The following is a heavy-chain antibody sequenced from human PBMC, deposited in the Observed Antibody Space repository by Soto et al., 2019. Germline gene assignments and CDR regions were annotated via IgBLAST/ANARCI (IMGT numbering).Heavy chain of an antibody. J-gene: IGHJ4*02. V-gene: IGHV3-23*01. Sequence: EVHLLESGGGLVQPGGSLRLSCAASELSSSNHAMTWVRQAPGKGLEWVSGISGSDGGAYYADSVKGRFTISRDNSRSTLYLQMIRLRVEDTAVYYCASGGLHGYTNGGLRYFHYWGQGTLVTVSS. D-gene: IGHD5-18*01. CDR3: ASGGLHGYTNGGLRYFHY. CDR1: ELSSSNHA. CDR2: ISGSDGGA.